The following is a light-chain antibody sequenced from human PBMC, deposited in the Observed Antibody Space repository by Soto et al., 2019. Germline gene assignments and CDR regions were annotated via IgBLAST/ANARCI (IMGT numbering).Light chain of an antibody. J-gene: IGKJ1*01. CDR1: QSISGW. V-gene: IGKV1-5*03. Sequence: DIQMTQSPSTLSASVGDRVTITCWASQSISGWLAWYQQKPGKAPKLLIYTASNLETGVPSRFSGSGSGTEFTLTISGLQPDDFATYYCQQYKSYSTFGQGTKVEMK. CDR2: TAS. CDR3: QQYKSYST.